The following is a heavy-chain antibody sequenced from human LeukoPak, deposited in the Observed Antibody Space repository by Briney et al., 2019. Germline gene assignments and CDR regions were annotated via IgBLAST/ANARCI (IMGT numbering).Heavy chain of an antibody. CDR1: GFTFSDCD. CDR2: ISYRSSHI. V-gene: IGHV3-21*06. Sequence: GGSLRLSCTASGFTFSDCDINWFRQAPGKGLEWVSSISYRSSHIYYADSAKGRFTISRDNAKNSLYLQMNNLRAEDTAVYYCGRAFPPLRVAAACDYWGQGTLVTVSS. J-gene: IGHJ4*02. D-gene: IGHD6-25*01. CDR3: GRAFPPLRVAAACDY.